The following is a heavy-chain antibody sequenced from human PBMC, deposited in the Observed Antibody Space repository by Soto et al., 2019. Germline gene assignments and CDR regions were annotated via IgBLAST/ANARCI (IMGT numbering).Heavy chain of an antibody. CDR3: ARVREAFGNSYYFDF. J-gene: IGHJ4*02. V-gene: IGHV1-69*06. D-gene: IGHD3-3*02. CDR2: ITPIFGKA. Sequence: QVQLVQSGAEVKKPGSSVKVSCKASGDSFTTFAISWVRQAPGQGLEWMGGITPIFGKANFAQKFQGRVTITAYRSTTTVYMDLSSLQSEDTAVYYCARVREAFGNSYYFDFWGQGALVTVSS. CDR1: GDSFTTFA.